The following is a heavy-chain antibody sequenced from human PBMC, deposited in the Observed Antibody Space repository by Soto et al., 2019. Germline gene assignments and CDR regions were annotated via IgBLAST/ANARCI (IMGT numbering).Heavy chain of an antibody. CDR1: GYSFTSYW. D-gene: IGHD1-26*01. CDR3: AGSSIVGDTTGYYYGMDV. J-gene: IGHJ6*02. CDR2: IDPSDSYT. Sequence: GESLKISCKGSGYSFTSYWISWVRQMPGKGLEWMGRIDPSDSYTNYSPSFQGHVTISADKSISTAYLQWSSLKASDTAMYYCAGSSIVGDTTGYYYGMDVWGQGTTVTVSS. V-gene: IGHV5-10-1*01.